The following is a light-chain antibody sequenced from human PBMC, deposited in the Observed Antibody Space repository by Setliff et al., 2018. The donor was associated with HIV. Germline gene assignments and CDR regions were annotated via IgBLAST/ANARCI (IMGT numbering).Light chain of an antibody. V-gene: IGLV2-14*01. Sequence: SVLTQPASVSGSPGQSITISCTGTSSDVGGYSYVSWYQQHPGKAPKLIIYEVWNRPSGVSNRFSGSKSGNTASLTISGLQAEDEADYYCSSYAITNTLPFGTGTKVTVL. CDR3: SSYAITNTLP. J-gene: IGLJ1*01. CDR1: SSDVGGYSY. CDR2: EVW.